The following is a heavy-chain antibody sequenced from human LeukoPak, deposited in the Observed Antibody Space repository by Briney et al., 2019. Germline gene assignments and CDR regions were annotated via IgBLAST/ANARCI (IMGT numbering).Heavy chain of an antibody. CDR3: ARDHPDTPGFDY. Sequence: GESLRLSCAASGFTFSSYEMNWVRQAPGKGLEWVSYISSSGSTIYYADSVKGRFTISRDNAKNSLYLQTNSLRAEDTAVYYCARDHPDTPGFDYWGQGTLVTVSS. J-gene: IGHJ4*02. V-gene: IGHV3-48*03. CDR1: GFTFSSYE. CDR2: ISSSGSTI.